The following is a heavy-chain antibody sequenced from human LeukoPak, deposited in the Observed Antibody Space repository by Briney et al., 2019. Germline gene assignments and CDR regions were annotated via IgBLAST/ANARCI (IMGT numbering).Heavy chain of an antibody. CDR1: GGSISTTLFY. CDR2: IFYIGTT. CDR3: ARHSVTEMISGFDN. D-gene: IGHD2-21*02. V-gene: IGHV4-39*01. J-gene: IGHJ4*02. Sequence: SETLSLTCTVSGGSISTTLFYWGWIRQPPGKGLEWIGTIFYIGTTYYNPSLKSRVTMSVDRSRNHFSLQLTSVTAADTAVYYCARHSVTEMISGFDNWGQGTLVTVPS.